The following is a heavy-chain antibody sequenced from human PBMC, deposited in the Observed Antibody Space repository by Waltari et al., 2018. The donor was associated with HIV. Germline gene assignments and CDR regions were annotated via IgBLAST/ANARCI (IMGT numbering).Heavy chain of an antibody. CDR2: IYYSGST. Sequence: QVQLQESGPGLVKPSETLSLTCTVSGGSISSYYWSWIRQPPGKGLEWIGYIYYSGSTNYNPSLKSRVTISVDTSKNQFSLKLSSVTAADTAVYYCARDRVAFSSSWYVYYGMDVWGQGTTVTVSS. J-gene: IGHJ6*02. CDR1: GGSISSYY. D-gene: IGHD6-13*01. V-gene: IGHV4-59*01. CDR3: ARDRVAFSSSWYVYYGMDV.